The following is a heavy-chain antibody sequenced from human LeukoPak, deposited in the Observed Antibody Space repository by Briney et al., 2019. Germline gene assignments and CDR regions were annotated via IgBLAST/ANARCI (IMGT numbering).Heavy chain of an antibody. D-gene: IGHD2-15*01. J-gene: IGHJ4*02. Sequence: GGSLRLSCAASGFTVSSNYMSWVRQAPGKGLEWVSVIYSGGSTYYADSVKGRFTISRDNSENTLYLQMNSLRAEDTAVYYCASGCSGGSCYSHDYGGNSGDYWGQGTLVTVSS. CDR3: ASGCSGGSCYSHDYGGNSGDY. CDR2: IYSGGST. CDR1: GFTVSSNY. V-gene: IGHV3-66*01.